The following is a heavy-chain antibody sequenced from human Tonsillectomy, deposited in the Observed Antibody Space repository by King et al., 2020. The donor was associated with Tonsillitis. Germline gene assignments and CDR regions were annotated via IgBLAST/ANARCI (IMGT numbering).Heavy chain of an antibody. CDR2: ISGSGGST. V-gene: IGHV3-23*04. Sequence: VQLVESGGGLVQPGGSLRLSCAASGFTFSSYAMSWVRQAPGKGLEWVSGISGSGGSTYYADSVKGRFTISRDNSKNTLYLQMNSLRAEDTAVYYCAKAQKYETSGSPSFDYWGQGTLVTVSS. CDR3: AKAQKYETSGSPSFDY. J-gene: IGHJ4*02. CDR1: GFTFSSYA. D-gene: IGHD3-22*01.